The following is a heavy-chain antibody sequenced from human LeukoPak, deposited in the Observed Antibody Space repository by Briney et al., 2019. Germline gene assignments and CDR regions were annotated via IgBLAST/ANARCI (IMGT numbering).Heavy chain of an antibody. J-gene: IGHJ4*02. CDR3: AKRPRGNYLDPFDY. CDR1: GFSFNMFI. D-gene: IGHD3-10*01. Sequence: GGSLRLSCAASGFSFNMFIMNWVRQAPGKGLEWVSLITGSGGSTFYADSVKGRFTISRDNSKNRLYLQMNSLRAEDTAVYYCAKRPRGNYLDPFDYWGQGTLVTVSS. CDR2: ITGSGGST. V-gene: IGHV3-23*01.